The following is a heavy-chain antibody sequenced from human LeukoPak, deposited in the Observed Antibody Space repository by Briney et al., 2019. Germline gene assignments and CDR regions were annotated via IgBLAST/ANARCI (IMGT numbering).Heavy chain of an antibody. CDR2: ISSSSSYI. D-gene: IGHD5-12*01. CDR3: VSSRGYRIGYFDY. CDR1: GFTFSSYS. J-gene: IGHJ4*02. V-gene: IGHV3-21*01. Sequence: GALRLSCAASGFTFSSYSMNWVRQAPGKGLEWVSSISSSSSYIYYADSVKGRFTISRDNAKNSLYLQMNSLGAEDTAVYYCVSSRGYRIGYFDYWGQGTLVTVSS.